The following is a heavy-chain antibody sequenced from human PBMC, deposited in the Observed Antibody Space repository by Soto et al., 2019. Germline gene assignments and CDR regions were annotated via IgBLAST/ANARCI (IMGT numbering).Heavy chain of an antibody. Sequence: RLSCAASGFTFSSYGMHWVRQAPGKGLEWVAVIWYDGSNKYYADSVKGRFTISRDNSKNTLYLQMNSLRAEDTAVYYCARGRGDFYYYGMDVWGQGTTVIVSS. CDR1: GFTFSSYG. CDR3: ARGRGDFYYYGMDV. CDR2: IWYDGSNK. V-gene: IGHV3-33*01. J-gene: IGHJ6*02. D-gene: IGHD3-10*01.